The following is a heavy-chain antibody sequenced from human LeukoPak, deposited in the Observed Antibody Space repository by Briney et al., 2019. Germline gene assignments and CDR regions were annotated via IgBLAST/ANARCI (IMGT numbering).Heavy chain of an antibody. V-gene: IGHV3-23*01. Sequence: GGSLRLSCAASGLTFSSYAMSWVRQAPGKGLEWVSAISGSGGSTYYADSVKGRFTISRDNSKNTLYLQMNSLRAEDTAVYYCAKGGYGDYYAFDIWGQGTMVIVSS. CDR1: GLTFSSYA. CDR3: AKGGYGDYYAFDI. CDR2: ISGSGGST. J-gene: IGHJ3*02. D-gene: IGHD4-17*01.